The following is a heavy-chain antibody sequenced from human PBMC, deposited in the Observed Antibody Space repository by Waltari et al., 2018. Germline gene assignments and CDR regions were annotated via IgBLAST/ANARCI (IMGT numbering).Heavy chain of an antibody. CDR2: INSDGRST. V-gene: IGHV3-74*01. D-gene: IGHD6-19*01. J-gene: IGHJ4*02. Sequence: EVQLVESGGGLVQPGGSLRLSCAASGFTFSSYWMHWVRQAPGKGLVWVSRINSDGRSTNYADSVKGRFTISRDNAKNTLYLQMNSLRVEDTAVYYCAKGTERYGGWAPIFDSWGQGTQVTVSS. CDR1: GFTFSSYW. CDR3: AKGTERYGGWAPIFDS.